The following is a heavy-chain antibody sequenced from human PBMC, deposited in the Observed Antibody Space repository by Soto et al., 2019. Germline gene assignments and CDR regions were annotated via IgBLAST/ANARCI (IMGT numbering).Heavy chain of an antibody. D-gene: IGHD3-10*01. J-gene: IGHJ5*02. V-gene: IGHV4-59*01. CDR2: IYYSGST. CDR3: ARDPGSGSYYGWFDP. Sequence: PSDTLSLTCTVSGGSISRYYWNWIRQPPGKGLEWIGYIYYSGSTNYNPSLKSRVTISVDTSRNQFSLKLSSVTAADTAVYYCARDPGSGSYYGWFDPWGQGTLVTVSS. CDR1: GGSISRYY.